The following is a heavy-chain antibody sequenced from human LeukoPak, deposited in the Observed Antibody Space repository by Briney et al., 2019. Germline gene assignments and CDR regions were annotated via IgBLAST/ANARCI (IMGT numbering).Heavy chain of an antibody. Sequence: SETLSLTCTVSGGSISSYYWTWIRQPAGKGLERIGRIYTSGSTNYNPSLRSRVTMSVDTSKNQFSLKLSSVTAADTAVYYCAREEWFGELPYDYWGQGTLVTVSS. CDR3: AREEWFGELPYDY. J-gene: IGHJ4*02. V-gene: IGHV4-4*07. CDR2: IYTSGST. CDR1: GGSISSYY. D-gene: IGHD3-10*01.